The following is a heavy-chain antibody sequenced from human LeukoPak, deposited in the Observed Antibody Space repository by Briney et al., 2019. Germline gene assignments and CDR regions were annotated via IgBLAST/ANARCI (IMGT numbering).Heavy chain of an antibody. CDR1: GVSITSYY. CDR2: IHTSGST. V-gene: IGHV4-4*07. J-gene: IGHJ6*03. Sequence: SETLSFTCTVSGVSITSYYWSWIRQPAGKGLEWIGRIHTSGSTNYNPSLKSRATMSVDTSKNQFSLKLSSVTAADTAVYYCARAYYYYMDVWGKGTTVSVSS. CDR3: ARAYYYYMDV.